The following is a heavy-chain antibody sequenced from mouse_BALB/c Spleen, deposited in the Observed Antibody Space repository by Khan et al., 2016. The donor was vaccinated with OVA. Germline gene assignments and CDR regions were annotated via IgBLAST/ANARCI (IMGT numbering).Heavy chain of an antibody. CDR3: ARIKKIVATYFDY. Sequence: QVQLQQSGAELVKAGASVKMSCKASGYTFTSYWMHWVKQRLGQGLEWFAETNPTNGRTYYNEKFKSKATLTVDKYSSTAYMLLSGPTFDDSAVFYCARIKKIVATYFDYWGQGTTLTVSS. J-gene: IGHJ2*01. CDR2: TNPTNGRT. V-gene: IGHV1S81*02. D-gene: IGHD1-1*01. CDR1: GYTFTSYW.